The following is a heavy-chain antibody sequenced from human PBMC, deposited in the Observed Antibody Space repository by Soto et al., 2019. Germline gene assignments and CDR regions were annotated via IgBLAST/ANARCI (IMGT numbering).Heavy chain of an antibody. CDR3: AKGRGGSGSLTPRVDF. CDR2: ISGGGDTT. CDR1: GFTFNNYA. D-gene: IGHD3-10*01. V-gene: IGHV3-23*01. J-gene: IGHJ4*02. Sequence: EVQLLESGGGLVQPGGSLRLSCAASGFTFNNYAMTWVRQAPGKGLEWVSAISGGGDTTSYADSVKGRFTVSRDGSKNTLYLQMIIQRAEDTALYYCAKGRGGSGSLTPRVDFWGQGTLVTVSS.